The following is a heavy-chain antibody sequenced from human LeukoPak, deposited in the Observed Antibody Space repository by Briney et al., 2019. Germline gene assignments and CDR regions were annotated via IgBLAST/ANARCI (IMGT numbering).Heavy chain of an antibody. Sequence: PGGSLRLSCEGSGFTFSSSGMNWVRQAPGKGLEWVSVIYSGGSTYYADSVKGRFTISRDNSKNTLYLQMNSLRAEDTAVYYCAREAVTRNYFDYWGQGTLVTVSS. CDR2: IYSGGST. CDR3: AREAVTRNYFDY. J-gene: IGHJ4*02. V-gene: IGHV3-53*01. D-gene: IGHD4-17*01. CDR1: GFTFSSSG.